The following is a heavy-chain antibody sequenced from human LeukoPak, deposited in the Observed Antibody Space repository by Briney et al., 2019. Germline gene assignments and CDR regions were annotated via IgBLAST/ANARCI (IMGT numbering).Heavy chain of an antibody. CDR3: AIIAAAGTTGWFDP. D-gene: IGHD6-13*01. Sequence: GASVKVSCKASGYTFTSYDINWVRQATGQGLEWMGWMNPNSGNTGYAQKFQGRVTMTRNTSISTAYMELSRLRSEDTAVYYCAIIAAAGTTGWFDPWGQGTLVTVSS. CDR1: GYTFTSYD. J-gene: IGHJ5*02. CDR2: MNPNSGNT. V-gene: IGHV1-8*01.